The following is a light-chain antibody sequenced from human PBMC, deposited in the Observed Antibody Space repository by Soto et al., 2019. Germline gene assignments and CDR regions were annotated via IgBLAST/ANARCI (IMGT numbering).Light chain of an antibody. CDR1: QSVSSY. V-gene: IGKV3-11*01. CDR3: QQRSNWAPGT. CDR2: DAY. J-gene: IGKJ4*01. Sequence: EIVLTQSPATLSLSPGERATLSCRASQSVSSYLAWYQQKPGQAPRLLIYDAYNRATGIPARFSGSGSGTDFTLTISSLEPEDFAVYYCQQRSNWAPGTFGGGTTVEIK.